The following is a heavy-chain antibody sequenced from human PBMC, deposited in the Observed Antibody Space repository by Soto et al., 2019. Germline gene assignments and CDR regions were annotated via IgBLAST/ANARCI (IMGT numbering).Heavy chain of an antibody. J-gene: IGHJ4*02. V-gene: IGHV1-69*12. CDR3: ARDSGRDSSGYLDY. Sequence: QVHLVQSGAEVRKPGSSVKVSCKASGGSFTNYAINWVRQAPGQGLEWMGGIVPIFGTTNYAQQFQGRVTITADQSTSIAHLELSSLISQDTAVYYCARDSGRDSSGYLDYWGQGTLVTVSS. CDR1: GGSFTNYA. D-gene: IGHD3-22*01. CDR2: IVPIFGTT.